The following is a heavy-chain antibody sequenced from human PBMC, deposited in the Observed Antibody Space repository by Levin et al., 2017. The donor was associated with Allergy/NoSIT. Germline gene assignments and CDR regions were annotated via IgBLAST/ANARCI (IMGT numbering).Heavy chain of an antibody. D-gene: IGHD5-24*01. V-gene: IGHV4-34*01. J-gene: IGHJ4*02. CDR2: INHSGST. CDR1: GGSFSGYY. CDR3: ARPGDGYNLGNFDY. Sequence: SETLSLTCAVYGGSFSGYYWSWIRQPPGKGLEWIGEINHSGSTNYNPSLKSRVTISVDTSKNQFSLKLSSVTAADTAVYYCARPGDGYNLGNFDYWGQGTLVTVSS.